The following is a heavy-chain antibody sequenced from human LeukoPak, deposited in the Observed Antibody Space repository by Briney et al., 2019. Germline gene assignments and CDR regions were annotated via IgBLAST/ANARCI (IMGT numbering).Heavy chain of an antibody. D-gene: IGHD3-10*01. V-gene: IGHV3-66*03. J-gene: IGHJ4*02. CDR2: LYSNGNT. CDR1: GFSVSDNY. Sequence: PGGSLRLSCKASGFSVSDNYMSWVRQAPGKGLEWLSVLYSNGNTYCVDSVKGRFSISRDNSKNTLYLQMNGLRPEDTAVYYCARDGWGSLEFDYRGQGTLVTVSS. CDR3: ARDGWGSLEFDY.